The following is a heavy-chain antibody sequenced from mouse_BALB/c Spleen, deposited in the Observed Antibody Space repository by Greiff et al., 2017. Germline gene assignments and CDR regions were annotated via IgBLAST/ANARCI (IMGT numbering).Heavy chain of an antibody. CDR3: ARWGTTDAMDY. V-gene: IGHV3-2*02. Sequence: EVQLQQSGPGLVKPSQSLSLTCTVTGYSITSDYAWNWIRQFPGNKLEWMGYISYSGSTSYNPSLKSRISITRDTSKNQFFLQLNSVTTEDTATYYCARWGTTDAMDYWGQGTSVTVSS. CDR1: GYSITSDYA. CDR2: ISYSGST. J-gene: IGHJ4*01. D-gene: IGHD1-1*01.